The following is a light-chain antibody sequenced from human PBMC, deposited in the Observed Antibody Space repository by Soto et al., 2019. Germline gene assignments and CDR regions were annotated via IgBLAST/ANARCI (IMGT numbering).Light chain of an antibody. CDR3: QQSYSTPWT. V-gene: IGKV1-39*01. CDR1: QSISSY. J-gene: IGKJ1*01. CDR2: AAS. Sequence: DIQITQSPSSLSSSVGDIFTITCRASQSISSYLNWYQQKPGKAPKLLIYAASSLQSGVPSRFSGSGSGTDFTLTISSLQPEDFATYYCQQSYSTPWTFGQGTKVDIK.